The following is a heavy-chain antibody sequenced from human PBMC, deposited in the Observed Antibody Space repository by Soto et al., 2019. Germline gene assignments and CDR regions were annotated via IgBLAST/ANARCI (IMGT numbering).Heavy chain of an antibody. CDR2: IYYSGST. CDR1: GGSVSSGSYY. J-gene: IGHJ6*02. V-gene: IGHV4-61*01. CDR3: ARDRSEVATPTYYYYYGMDV. Sequence: SETLSLTCTVSGGSVSSGSYYWSWIRQPPGKGLEWIGYIYYSGSTNYNPSLKSRVTISVDTSKNQFSLKLSSVTAADTAVYYCARDRSEVATPTYYYYYGMDVWGQGTTVTV. D-gene: IGHD5-12*01.